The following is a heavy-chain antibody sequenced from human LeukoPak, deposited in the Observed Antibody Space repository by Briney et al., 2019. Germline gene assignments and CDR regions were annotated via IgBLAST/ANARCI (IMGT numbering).Heavy chain of an antibody. CDR3: AREKGDYYDSSGYYRDDAFDI. J-gene: IGHJ3*02. V-gene: IGHV1-69*13. D-gene: IGHD3-22*01. CDR1: GGTFSSYA. CDR2: IIPIFGTA. Sequence: SVKVSCKASGGTFSSYAISWVRQAPGQGLEWMGGIIPIFGTANYAQKFQGRVTITADESTSTAYMELSSLRSEDTAVYYCAREKGDYYDSSGYYRDDAFDIWGQGTMVTVSS.